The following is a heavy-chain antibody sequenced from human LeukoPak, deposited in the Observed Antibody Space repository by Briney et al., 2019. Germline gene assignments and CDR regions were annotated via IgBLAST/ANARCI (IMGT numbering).Heavy chain of an antibody. CDR1: GFTFSSYG. V-gene: IGHV3-30*02. D-gene: IGHD3-10*01. CDR3: ARGGDYYGSGSFLEY. CDR2: IRYDGSNK. J-gene: IGHJ4*02. Sequence: PGGSLRLSCAASGFTFSSYGMHWVRQAPGKGLEWVAFIRYDGSNKYYADSVKGRFTISRDNSKNTLYLQMNSLRAEDTAVYYCARGGDYYGSGSFLEYWGQGTLVTVSS.